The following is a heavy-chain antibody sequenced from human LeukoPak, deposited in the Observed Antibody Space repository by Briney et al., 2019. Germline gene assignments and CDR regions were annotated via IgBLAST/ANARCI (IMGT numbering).Heavy chain of an antibody. CDR1: GGSFSGYY. J-gene: IGHJ3*02. CDR2: INHSGST. V-gene: IGHV4-34*01. D-gene: IGHD2-2*01. CDR3: ARGVVVQAAAGAFDI. Sequence: SETLSLTCAVYGGSFSGYYWSWIRQPPGKGLEWIGEINHSGSTNYNPSLKSRVTISVDTSKNQFSLKLSSVTAADTAVYYCARGVVVQAAAGAFDIWGQGTMVTVSS.